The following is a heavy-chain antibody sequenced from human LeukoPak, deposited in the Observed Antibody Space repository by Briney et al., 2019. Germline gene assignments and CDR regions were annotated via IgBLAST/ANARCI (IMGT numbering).Heavy chain of an antibody. D-gene: IGHD3-22*01. V-gene: IGHV4-38-2*02. CDR1: GYSISSGYY. J-gene: IGHJ4*02. Sequence: PSETLSLNCTVSGYSISSGYYWGWIRPPPGKGLEWIGSIYHSGSTYYNPSLKRRVTISGDKAKNQFSLKLSSVTAADTAVYYCARGLRYYYDSSGYYYFDYWGQGTLVTVSS. CDR3: ARGLRYYYDSSGYYYFDY. CDR2: IYHSGST.